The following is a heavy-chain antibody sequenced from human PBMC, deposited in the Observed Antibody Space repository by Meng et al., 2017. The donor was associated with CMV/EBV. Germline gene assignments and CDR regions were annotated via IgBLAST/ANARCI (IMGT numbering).Heavy chain of an antibody. CDR1: GGSISSYY. D-gene: IGHD2-2*01. CDR3: ARDGINIVVVPAAMISYYFDY. CDR2: IYYSGST. Sequence: SETLSLTCTVSGGSISSYYWSWIRQPPGKGLEWIGYIYYSGSTNYNPSLKSRVTISVDTSKNQFSLKLSSVTAADTAVYYCARDGINIVVVPAAMISYYFDYRGQGTLVTVSS. J-gene: IGHJ4*02. V-gene: IGHV4-59*12.